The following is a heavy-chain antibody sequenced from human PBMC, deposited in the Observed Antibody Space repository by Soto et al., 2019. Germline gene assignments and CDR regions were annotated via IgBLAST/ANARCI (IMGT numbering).Heavy chain of an antibody. V-gene: IGHV3-23*01. CDR1: GFTLSTYA. J-gene: IGHJ4*02. D-gene: IGHD3-10*01. Sequence: EVQLLESGGDLVQPGGSLRLSCAASGFTLSTYAMTWVRQAPGKGLAWVSTVSGSGSSTYYADSVKGRFSISRDNSKNTLYLQMNSLRAEDTAVYYCAKDDGGSGRDPFDYWGQGTLVTVSS. CDR2: VSGSGSST. CDR3: AKDDGGSGRDPFDY.